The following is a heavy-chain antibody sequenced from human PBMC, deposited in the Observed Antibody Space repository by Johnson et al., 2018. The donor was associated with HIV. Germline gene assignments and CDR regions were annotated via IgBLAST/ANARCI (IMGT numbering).Heavy chain of an antibody. D-gene: IGHD3-3*01. CDR1: GFTFSSYD. V-gene: IGHV3-13*01. CDR3: ARGMYYNFWSGYGIRWDAFDI. Sequence: VQLVESGGGLVQPGRSLRLSCAASGFTFSSYDMHWVRQATGKCLEWVAAVGTAGDTFYPGSVKGRFTISREDAKNSLYLQMNSLSAGDTAVYYCARGMYYNFWSGYGIRWDAFDIWGQGTMVTVSS. CDR2: VGTAGDT. J-gene: IGHJ3*02.